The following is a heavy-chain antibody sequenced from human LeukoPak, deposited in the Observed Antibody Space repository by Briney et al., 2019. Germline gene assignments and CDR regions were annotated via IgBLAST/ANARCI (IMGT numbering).Heavy chain of an antibody. Sequence: GGSLRLSCAASGFTFSSYEMNWVRQAPGKGLEWVSYISSSSSTIYYADSVKGRFTISRDNGKNSLYLQMNSLRAEDTAVYYCAKEGIAARPNWFDPWGQGTLVTVSS. D-gene: IGHD6-6*01. CDR2: ISSSSSTI. J-gene: IGHJ5*02. V-gene: IGHV3-48*01. CDR3: AKEGIAARPNWFDP. CDR1: GFTFSSYE.